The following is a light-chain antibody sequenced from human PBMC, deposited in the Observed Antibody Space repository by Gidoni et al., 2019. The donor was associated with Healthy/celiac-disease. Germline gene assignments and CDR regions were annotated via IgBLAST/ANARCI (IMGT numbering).Light chain of an antibody. CDR1: QSVSSH. J-gene: IGKJ1*01. CDR2: DAS. V-gene: IGKV3-11*01. Sequence: EIVLTQSPATLSLSPGERAPLSCTASQSVSSHLAWYQQKPGQAPRLLIYDASNRATGSPARFSGSGSGTDFTLTISSLEPEDFAVYYCQQRSNWPPRWTFGQGTKVEIK. CDR3: QQRSNWPPRWT.